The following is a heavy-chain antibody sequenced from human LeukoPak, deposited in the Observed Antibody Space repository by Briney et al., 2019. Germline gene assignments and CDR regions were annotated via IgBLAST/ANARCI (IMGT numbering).Heavy chain of an antibody. Sequence: SETLSLTCAVYGGSFSGYYWSWIRQPPGKGLEWIGEINHSGSTNYNPSPKSRVTISVDTSKNQFSLKLSSVTAADTAVYYCARDPYGRDFDYWGQGTLVTVSS. CDR2: INHSGST. D-gene: IGHD3-16*01. CDR3: ARDPYGRDFDY. V-gene: IGHV4-34*01. CDR1: GGSFSGYY. J-gene: IGHJ4*02.